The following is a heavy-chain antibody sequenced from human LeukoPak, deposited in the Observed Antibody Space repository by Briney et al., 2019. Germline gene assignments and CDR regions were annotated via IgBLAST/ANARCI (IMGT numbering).Heavy chain of an antibody. J-gene: IGHJ4*02. Sequence: ASVKVSCKASGYNFAHYIHWLRQAPGQGHEFMGWINPKNGGTNYAQNFQGRVTMTRDTSISTVYMELSSLRSDDTAVYFCVVSIQAAAIPAFDSWGQGTLVTVSS. CDR2: INPKNGGT. CDR3: VVSIQAAAIPAFDS. CDR1: GYNFAHY. V-gene: IGHV1-2*02. D-gene: IGHD6-25*01.